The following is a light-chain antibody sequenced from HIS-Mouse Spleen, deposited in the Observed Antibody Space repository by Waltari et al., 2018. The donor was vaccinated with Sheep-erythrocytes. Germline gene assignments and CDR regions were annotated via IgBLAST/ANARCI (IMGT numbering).Light chain of an antibody. V-gene: IGLV2-11*01. Sequence: QSALTQPRSVSGSPGPSVTISCTGTSSDAGGYNYFSWYQQHPGKAPKLMIYDVSKRPSGVPDRFSGSKSGNTASLTISGLQAEDEADYYCCSYAGSYNHVFATGTKVTVL. CDR1: SSDAGGYNY. CDR2: DVS. J-gene: IGLJ1*01. CDR3: CSYAGSYNHV.